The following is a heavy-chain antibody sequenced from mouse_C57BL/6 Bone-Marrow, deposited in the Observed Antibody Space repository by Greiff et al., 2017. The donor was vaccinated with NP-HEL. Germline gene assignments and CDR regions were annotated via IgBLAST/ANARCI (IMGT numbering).Heavy chain of an antibody. CDR2: IYPGDGDT. CDR1: GYEFSNYW. V-gene: IGHV1-80*01. CDR3: ARGAY. J-gene: IGHJ3*01. Sequence: VQLQESGAELVKPGASVKISCKASGYEFSNYWMNWVKQRPGKGLEWIGQIYPGDGDTYYNGKFKDKATLTADKSSSTAYMQLSRLTSEDSAVYFCARGAYWGQETLVTVSA.